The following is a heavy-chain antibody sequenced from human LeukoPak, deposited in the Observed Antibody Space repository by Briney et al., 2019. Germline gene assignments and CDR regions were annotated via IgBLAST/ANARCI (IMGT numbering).Heavy chain of an antibody. Sequence: PGGSLRLSCAASGFRFRNYWMSWVRQAPGKGLEWVANINPDGSEKYYVDSVKGRFTISRDNAKNSLCLQMDSLRAEDTAVYYCARAGTAGSVDYWGQGTLVTVSS. J-gene: IGHJ4*02. CDR1: GFRFRNYW. CDR2: INPDGSEK. CDR3: ARAGTAGSVDY. D-gene: IGHD6-13*01. V-gene: IGHV3-7*01.